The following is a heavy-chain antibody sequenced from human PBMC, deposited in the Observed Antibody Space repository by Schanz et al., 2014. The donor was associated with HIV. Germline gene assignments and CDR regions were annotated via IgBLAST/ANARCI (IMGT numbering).Heavy chain of an antibody. D-gene: IGHD1-26*01. J-gene: IGHJ6*02. Sequence: EVQLLESGGDLVPPGGSLRLSCAASGFIFADYAMHWVRQAPGKGLEWVSGMSWNRGRIGYADSVKGRFSISRDNAKNSLYLQMNSLGVEDTALYYCAKGIMGATEYYYGMDVWGQGTTVTV. V-gene: IGHV3-9*01. CDR2: MSWNRGRI. CDR1: GFIFADYA. CDR3: AKGIMGATEYYYGMDV.